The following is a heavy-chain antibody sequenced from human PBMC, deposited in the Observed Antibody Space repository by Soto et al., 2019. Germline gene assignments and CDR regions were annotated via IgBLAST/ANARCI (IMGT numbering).Heavy chain of an antibody. CDR3: AILTGYCSSTSCYGSYYYYGMDV. V-gene: IGHV3-30-3*01. J-gene: IGHJ6*02. Sequence: QVQLVESGGGVVQPGRSLRLSCAASGYTLSSYAMHWVRQAPGKGLEWVAVISYDGSNKYYADSVKGRFTISRDNSKNTLYLQMNSLRAEDTAVYYCAILTGYCSSTSCYGSYYYYGMDVWGQGTTVTVSS. CDR2: ISYDGSNK. D-gene: IGHD2-2*01. CDR1: GYTLSSYA.